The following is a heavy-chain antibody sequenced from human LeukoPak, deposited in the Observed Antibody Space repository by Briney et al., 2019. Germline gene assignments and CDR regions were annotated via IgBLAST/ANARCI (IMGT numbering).Heavy chain of an antibody. J-gene: IGHJ3*02. D-gene: IGHD2-15*01. CDR2: ISGSGSST. Sequence: GGSPTLSCVASGFTFSNYAMNWVRQAPGKGLEWVSGISGSGSSTYYADYVKGRFTISRDNSKNPLYLQMDSLRAEDSAVYYCAKDPPRGSSDAFDIWGQGTGITVSS. V-gene: IGHV3-23*01. CDR1: GFTFSNYA. CDR3: AKDPPRGSSDAFDI.